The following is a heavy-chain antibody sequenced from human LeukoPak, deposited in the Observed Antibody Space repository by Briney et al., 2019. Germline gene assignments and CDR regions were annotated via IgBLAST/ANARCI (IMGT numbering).Heavy chain of an antibody. V-gene: IGHV3-21*01. D-gene: IGHD6-13*01. CDR2: ISRSSSYI. Sequence: GGSLRLSCAASGFTFSSYSMNWVRQAPGKGLEWVSSISRSSSYIYYADSVKGRFTISRDNAKNSLYLQMNSLRAEDTAVYYCASSPGIAAAGYYFDYWGQGTLVTVSS. CDR3: ASSPGIAAAGYYFDY. J-gene: IGHJ4*02. CDR1: GFTFSSYS.